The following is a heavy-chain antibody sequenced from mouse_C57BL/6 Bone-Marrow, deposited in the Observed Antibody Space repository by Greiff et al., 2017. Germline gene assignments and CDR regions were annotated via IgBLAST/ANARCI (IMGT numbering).Heavy chain of an antibody. D-gene: IGHD2-2*01. Sequence: VQLQESGPELVKPGASVKIPCKASGYTFTDYNMDWVKQSHGKSLEWIGDINPNNGGTIYNQKFKGKATWTVDKSSSTAYMELRSLTSEDTAVYYCAREGLWLGWCFDVWGTGTTVTVSS. CDR1: GYTFTDYN. CDR3: AREGLWLGWCFDV. CDR2: INPNNGGT. J-gene: IGHJ1*03. V-gene: IGHV1-18*01.